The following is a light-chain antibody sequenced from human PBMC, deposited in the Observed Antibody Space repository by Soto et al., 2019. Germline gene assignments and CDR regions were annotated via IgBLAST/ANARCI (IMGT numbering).Light chain of an antibody. J-gene: IGLJ2*01. CDR2: GNN. CDR1: SSNIGAGYD. Sequence: QSVLTQPPTVSVAPGQRVTISCTGSSSNIGAGYDVHWYQQLPGTAPKLLIYGNNNRPSGVPDRFSGSKSGTSASLAITGLQAEDEGDYFCQSYDSSLSVYVVFGGGTKLTVL. V-gene: IGLV1-40*01. CDR3: QSYDSSLSVYVV.